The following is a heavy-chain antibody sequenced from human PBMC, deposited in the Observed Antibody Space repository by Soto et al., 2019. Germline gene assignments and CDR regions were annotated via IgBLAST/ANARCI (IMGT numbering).Heavy chain of an antibody. J-gene: IGHJ4*02. Sequence: GASVKFSCKASGYSFRSYGISWVRQAPGQGLEWMGWISAYKGNTNYAQKFQGRVTMTTDTSTSTAYLELRSLRSDDMAVYFCASRSGQLPYYFDYWGQGTQVTVSS. CDR2: ISAYKGNT. V-gene: IGHV1-18*03. CDR3: ASRSGQLPYYFDY. CDR1: GYSFRSYG. D-gene: IGHD6-6*01.